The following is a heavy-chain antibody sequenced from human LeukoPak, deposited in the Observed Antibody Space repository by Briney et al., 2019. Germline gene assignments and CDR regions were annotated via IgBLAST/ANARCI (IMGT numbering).Heavy chain of an antibody. CDR3: ARERQDTILHSGAFDI. D-gene: IGHD2-21*01. CDR2: IKQDGSEK. J-gene: IGHJ3*02. V-gene: IGHV3-7*01. Sequence: GGSLRLSCAASGFTFSSYWMSWVRQAPGKGLEWVANIKQDGSEKYYVDSVKGRFTISRDNAKNSLYLQMNSLRAEDTAVYFCARERQDTILHSGAFDIWGQGTMVTVSS. CDR1: GFTFSSYW.